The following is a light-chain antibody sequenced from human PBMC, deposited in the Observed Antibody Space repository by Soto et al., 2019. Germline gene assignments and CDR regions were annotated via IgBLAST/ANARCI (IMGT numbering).Light chain of an antibody. CDR2: GAS. CDR3: QQYGGSPRVT. CDR1: QSVSSNY. V-gene: IGKV3-20*01. J-gene: IGKJ4*02. Sequence: EIVLTQSPGTLSLSPGERATLSCRASQSVSSNYLAWYQQKPGQAPRLLIYGASSRATGIPDRFSGSGSGTDFTLNISRLETEDFAVYYCQQYGGSPRVTFGGGTKVEIK.